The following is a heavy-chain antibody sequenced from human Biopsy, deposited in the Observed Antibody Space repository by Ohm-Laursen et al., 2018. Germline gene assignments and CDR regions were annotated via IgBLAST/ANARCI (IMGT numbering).Heavy chain of an antibody. CDR2: IYYSGNT. J-gene: IGHJ4*02. CDR3: ARLGSGDYFPTFFDF. CDR1: GGSISDSTYH. Sequence: SETLSPTCTVSGGSISDSTYHWGWIRQSPGKGLEWIGNIYYSGNTDYSPSLKSRVTISVDTSNNQFSLKLSSVTAADTAVYYCARLGSGDYFPTFFDFWGQGALVTVSS. D-gene: IGHD5-12*01. V-gene: IGHV4-39*07.